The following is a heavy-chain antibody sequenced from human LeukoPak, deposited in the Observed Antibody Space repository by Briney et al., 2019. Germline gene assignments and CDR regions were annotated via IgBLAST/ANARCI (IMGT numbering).Heavy chain of an antibody. CDR2: MNPNSGNT. CDR3: ARGAWTSSFDY. Sequence: ASVKVSCKASGYTFTSYDINWVRQATGQGLEWMGWMNPNSGNTGYAQKFQGRVTMTRDTSINTAYMELSSLRPEDTAVYYCARGAWTSSFDYWGQGTLVTVSS. V-gene: IGHV1-8*02. D-gene: IGHD6-6*01. CDR1: GYTFTSYD. J-gene: IGHJ4*02.